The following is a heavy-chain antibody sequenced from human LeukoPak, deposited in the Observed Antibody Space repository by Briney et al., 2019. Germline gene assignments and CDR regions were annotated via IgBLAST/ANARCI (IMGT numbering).Heavy chain of an antibody. CDR2: MNPNSGNT. D-gene: IGHD3-22*01. CDR3: ARSGSGSKYYYYDMDV. CDR1: GYTFTSYD. Sequence: ASVKVSCKASGYTFTSYDINWVRQATGQGLEWMGWMNPNSGNTGYAQKFQGGVTMTRNTSISTAYMELSSLRSEDTAVYYCARSGSGSKYYYYDMDVWGQGTTVTVSS. J-gene: IGHJ6*02. V-gene: IGHV1-8*01.